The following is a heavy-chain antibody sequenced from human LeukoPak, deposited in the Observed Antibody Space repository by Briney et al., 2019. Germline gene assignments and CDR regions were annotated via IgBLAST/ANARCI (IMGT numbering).Heavy chain of an antibody. Sequence: GGSLRLSCAASGFTFSSYWMHWVRQAPGKGLVWVSRINSDGSSTSYADSVKGRFTISRDNATNTLYLQMNSLRAEDTAVYYCARVGPTVTIDAFDIWGQGTMVTVSS. D-gene: IGHD4-17*01. CDR2: INSDGSST. CDR1: GFTFSSYW. CDR3: ARVGPTVTIDAFDI. V-gene: IGHV3-74*01. J-gene: IGHJ3*02.